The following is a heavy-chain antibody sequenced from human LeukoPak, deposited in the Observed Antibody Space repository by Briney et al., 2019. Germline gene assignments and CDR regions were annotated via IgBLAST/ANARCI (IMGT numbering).Heavy chain of an antibody. CDR3: ARSPPIVVVPAAPDYFDY. J-gene: IGHJ4*02. CDR2: IYYSGST. D-gene: IGHD2-2*01. V-gene: IGHV4-59*05. Sequence: SETLSLTCTVSGGSISSYYWSWIRQPPGKGLEWIGSIYYSGSTYYNPSLKSRVTISVDTSKNQFSLKLSSVTAADTAVYYCARSPPIVVVPAAPDYFDYWGQGTLVTVSS. CDR1: GGSISSYY.